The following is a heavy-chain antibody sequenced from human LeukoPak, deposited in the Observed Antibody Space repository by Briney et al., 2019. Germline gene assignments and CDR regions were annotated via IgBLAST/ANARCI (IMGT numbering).Heavy chain of an antibody. Sequence: SETLSLTCTVSGGSISSGGYYWSWIRQHPGKGLEWIGYIYYSGSTYYNPSLKSRVTISVDTSKNQFSLKLSSVTAADTAVYYCARGDDSGSYFPFDYWGQGTLVTVSS. D-gene: IGHD3-10*01. CDR3: ARGDDSGSYFPFDY. V-gene: IGHV4-31*03. CDR1: GGSISSGGYY. CDR2: IYYSGST. J-gene: IGHJ4*02.